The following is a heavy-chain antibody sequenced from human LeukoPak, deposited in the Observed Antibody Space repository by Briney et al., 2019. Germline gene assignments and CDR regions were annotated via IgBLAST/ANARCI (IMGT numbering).Heavy chain of an antibody. Sequence: GGSLRLSCAASGFTFSSYGMHWVRQAPGKGLEWVSAISGSGGSTYYADSVKGRFTISRDNSKNTLYLQMNSLRAEDTAVYYCAKEQQLVSLDYYYYGMDVWGQGTTVTVSS. CDR3: AKEQQLVSLDYYYYGMDV. CDR2: ISGSGGST. J-gene: IGHJ6*02. V-gene: IGHV3-23*01. D-gene: IGHD6-13*01. CDR1: GFTFSSYG.